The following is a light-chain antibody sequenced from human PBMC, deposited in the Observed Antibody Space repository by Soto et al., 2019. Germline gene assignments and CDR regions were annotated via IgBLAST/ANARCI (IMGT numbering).Light chain of an antibody. CDR3: QQYGRSPYT. CDR2: GAS. V-gene: IGKV3-20*01. J-gene: IGKJ2*01. CDR1: QSVGSNY. Sequence: EIVLPQSPGSLSLSPGERATLSCRASQSVGSNYLAWYQQKPGQAPRLLMYGASSRATGIPDRFSGSGSGTDFTLTISRLEPEEFAVYYCQQYGRSPYTFGQGTKLEIK.